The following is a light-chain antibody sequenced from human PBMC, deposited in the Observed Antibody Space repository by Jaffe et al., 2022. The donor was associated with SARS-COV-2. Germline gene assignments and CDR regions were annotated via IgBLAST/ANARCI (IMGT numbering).Light chain of an antibody. CDR2: EVN. CDR3: SSYAGNNNYV. Sequence: QSALTQPPSASGSPGQSVTISCTGTSSDVGGYDFVSWYQQHSAKAPKLMIYEVNKRPSGVPDRFSGSKSGNTASLTVSGLQAEDEADYYCSSYAGNNNYVFGIGTKVTVL. CDR1: SSDVGGYDF. J-gene: IGLJ1*01. V-gene: IGLV2-8*01.